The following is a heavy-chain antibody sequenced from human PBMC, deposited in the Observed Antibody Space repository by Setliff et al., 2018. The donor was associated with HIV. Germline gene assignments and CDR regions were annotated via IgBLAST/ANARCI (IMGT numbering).Heavy chain of an antibody. Sequence: PSETLSLTCTVSGGSISRDYWNWIRQPPGKGLEWIGNIHSSGSTNYNPSRKSRITISIDPSKSQFSLKLTSVAAADTAVYYCARDSGGYNYGFAVGSFDYWGQGALVTVSS. J-gene: IGHJ4*02. V-gene: IGHV4-59*01. CDR1: GGSISRDY. CDR3: ARDSGGYNYGFAVGSFDY. D-gene: IGHD5-18*01. CDR2: IHSSGST.